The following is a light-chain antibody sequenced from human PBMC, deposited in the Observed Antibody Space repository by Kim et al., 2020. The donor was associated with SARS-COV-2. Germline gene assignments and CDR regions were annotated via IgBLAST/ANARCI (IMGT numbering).Light chain of an antibody. J-gene: IGKJ1*01. V-gene: IGKV3-11*01. CDR3: QQRSSWPPA. Sequence: PGETATLSCRASQNIRSYLAWYQQKPGQAPRLLIHDTSNRATGVPARFSGSGSGTDFTLTISSLEPEDFAVYYCQQRSSWPPAFGQGTKVDIK. CDR2: DTS. CDR1: QNIRSY.